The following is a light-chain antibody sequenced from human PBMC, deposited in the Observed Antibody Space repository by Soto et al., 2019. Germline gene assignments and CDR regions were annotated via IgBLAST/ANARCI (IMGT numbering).Light chain of an antibody. Sequence: QSALTQPPSASGSPGQSVTISCTGTSSDVGAYNYVSWYQQYPGKAPKRMIYEVTKRPSGVPDRFSGSKSGKTASLTVSGLQPEDEADYTSYAGSNIWVFGGGTKVTVL. V-gene: IGLV2-8*01. CDR3: TSYAGSNIWV. CDR1: SSDVGAYNY. CDR2: EVT. J-gene: IGLJ3*02.